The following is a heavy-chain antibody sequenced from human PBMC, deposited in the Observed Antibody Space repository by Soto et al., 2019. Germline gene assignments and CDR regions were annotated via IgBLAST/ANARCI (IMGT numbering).Heavy chain of an antibody. CDR1: GFTFSSYS. J-gene: IGHJ4*02. Sequence: GGSLRLSCAASGFTFSSYSMNWVRQAPGKGLEWVSSISSSSSYIYYADSVKGRFTISRDNAKNSLYLQMNSLRAEDTAVYYCARFRTHPYGSGRTGFDYWGQGTLVTVSS. V-gene: IGHV3-21*01. D-gene: IGHD3-10*01. CDR2: ISSSSSYI. CDR3: ARFRTHPYGSGRTGFDY.